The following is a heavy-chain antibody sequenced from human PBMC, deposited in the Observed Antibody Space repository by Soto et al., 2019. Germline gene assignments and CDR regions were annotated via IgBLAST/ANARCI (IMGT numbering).Heavy chain of an antibody. D-gene: IGHD2-2*01. CDR2: IIPIFGTA. CDR3: ARHVPAAGYYYGMDV. CDR1: GGTFSSYA. V-gene: IGHV1-69*12. Sequence: QVQLVQSGAEVKKPGSSVKVSCKASGGTFSSYAISWVRQAPGQGLEWMGGIIPIFGTANYAQKCQVRVTITADESTSTAYMELRSLRSDDTAVYYCARHVPAAGYYYGMDVWGQGTTVTVSS. J-gene: IGHJ6*02.